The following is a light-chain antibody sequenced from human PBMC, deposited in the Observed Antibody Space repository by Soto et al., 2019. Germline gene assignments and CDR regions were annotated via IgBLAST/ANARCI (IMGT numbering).Light chain of an antibody. V-gene: IGKV3-15*01. J-gene: IGKJ3*01. CDR3: QQRSNWPPFT. Sequence: EIVMTQSPATLSVSPGERATLSCSASQSVSSNLAWYQQKPGQAPRLLIYGASTRATGIPARFSGSGSGTEFTLTISSLQSEDFAIYYCQQRSNWPPFTFGPGTKVDIK. CDR1: QSVSSN. CDR2: GAS.